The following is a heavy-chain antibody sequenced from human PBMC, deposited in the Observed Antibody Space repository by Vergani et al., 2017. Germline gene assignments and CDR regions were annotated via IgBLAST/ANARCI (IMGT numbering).Heavy chain of an antibody. Sequence: EVQLLESGGGLVQPGGSLRLSCAASGFTFSSYAMSWVRQAPGKGLEWVSAISGSGGSTYYADSVKGRFTISRDNSKNTLYLQMNSLRAEDTAVYYCAKDVHRDGYNEKYFDYWGQGTLVTGST. J-gene: IGHJ4*02. D-gene: IGHD5-24*01. CDR1: GFTFSSYA. CDR3: AKDVHRDGYNEKYFDY. CDR2: ISGSGGST. V-gene: IGHV3-23*01.